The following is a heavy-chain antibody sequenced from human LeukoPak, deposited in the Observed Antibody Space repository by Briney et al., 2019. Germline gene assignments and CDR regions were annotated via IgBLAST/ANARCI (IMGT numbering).Heavy chain of an antibody. CDR1: GFTFSSYA. V-gene: IGHV3-23*01. D-gene: IGHD3-22*01. J-gene: IGHJ4*02. Sequence: GWSLRLSCAASGFTFSSYAMSWVRQAPGKGLEWVSAIKCSGDDTNYEYYVKGRFTIFTDNCKNSQYLQKNRLKAEDTAVYYGAKKVTGHDSSGYYNYWGQGTLVTVSS. CDR3: AKKVTGHDSSGYYNY. CDR2: IKCSGDDT.